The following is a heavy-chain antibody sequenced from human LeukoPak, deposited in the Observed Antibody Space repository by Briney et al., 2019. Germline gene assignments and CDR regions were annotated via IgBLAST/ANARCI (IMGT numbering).Heavy chain of an antibody. CDR1: GFTFSNAW. J-gene: IGHJ4*02. D-gene: IGHD3-10*01. CDR2: IKSKTDGGTT. V-gene: IGHV3-15*01. CDR3: TKTYYYGSGSLDY. Sequence: TLGGSLRLSCAASGFTFSNAWMSWVRQAPGKGLEWVGRIKSKTDGGTTDYAAPVKGRFTISRDDSKNTLYLQMNSLKTEDTAIYYCTKTYYYGSGSLDYWGQGTLVTVSS.